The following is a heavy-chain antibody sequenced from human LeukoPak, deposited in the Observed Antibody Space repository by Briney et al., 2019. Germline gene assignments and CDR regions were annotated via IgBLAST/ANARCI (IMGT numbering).Heavy chain of an antibody. CDR2: INPNSGGT. CDR1: GYTFTGYY. CDR3: AGWFGELLSLDY. J-gene: IGHJ4*02. V-gene: IGHV1-2*02. Sequence: ASVKVSCKASGYTFTGYYMHWVRQAPGQGLEWMGWINPNSGGTNYAQKFRGRVTMTRDTSISTAYMELSRLRSDDTAVYYCAGWFGELLSLDYWGQGTLVTVSS. D-gene: IGHD3-10*01.